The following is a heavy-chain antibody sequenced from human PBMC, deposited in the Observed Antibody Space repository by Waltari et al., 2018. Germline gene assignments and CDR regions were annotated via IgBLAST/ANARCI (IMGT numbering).Heavy chain of an antibody. CDR1: GSTFRSFD. CDR3: ARAIRNELISDF. V-gene: IGHV1-8*02. Sequence: VQLVQSGAEVKKPGASVRVSCKASGSTFRSFDISWVRQAPGQGLEWVGWVNPISGNSNSGQRFRGRVAMTTDSSVNTAHLELNSLTSEDTAVYYCARAIRNELISDFWGQGTLVAVSS. CDR2: VNPISGNS. D-gene: IGHD1-1*01. J-gene: IGHJ4*02.